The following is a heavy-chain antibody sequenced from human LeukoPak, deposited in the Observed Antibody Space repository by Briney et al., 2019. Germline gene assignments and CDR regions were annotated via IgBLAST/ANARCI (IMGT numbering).Heavy chain of an antibody. Sequence: SQTLSLTCTVSGASISSGGYSWSWIRQHPGKGLEWIGYIYYSGSTYYNPSLKSRVTISVDTSKNQFSLKLSSVTAADTAVYYCARLWFGELLFDYWGQGTLVTVSS. D-gene: IGHD3-10*01. V-gene: IGHV4-31*03. CDR1: GASISSGGYS. CDR3: ARLWFGELLFDY. CDR2: IYYSGST. J-gene: IGHJ4*02.